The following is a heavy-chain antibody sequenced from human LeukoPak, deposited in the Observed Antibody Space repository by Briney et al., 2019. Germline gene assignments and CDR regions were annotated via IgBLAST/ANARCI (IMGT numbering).Heavy chain of an antibody. Sequence: GESLKISCKGSGYSFTSYWIGWVRQMPGKGLEWMGTIYPGDSDTRYSPSFQGQVTISADKSISTAYLQWSSLKASDTAMYYCARHDSRRGVPYAFDIWGQGTMVTVSS. CDR3: ARHDSRRGVPYAFDI. D-gene: IGHD1-14*01. CDR2: IYPGDSDT. V-gene: IGHV5-51*01. J-gene: IGHJ3*02. CDR1: GYSFTSYW.